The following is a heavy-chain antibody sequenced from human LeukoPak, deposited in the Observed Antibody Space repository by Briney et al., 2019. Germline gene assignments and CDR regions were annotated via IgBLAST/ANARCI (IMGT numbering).Heavy chain of an antibody. J-gene: IGHJ3*02. CDR2: IYHTGSN. Sequence: SETLSLTCIVSGGSISSYYWSWIRQPPGKGLEWIGYIYHTGSNNYSPSLKSRVTMSVDTSKNQFSLKLSSVTAADTAVYYCARARYSNSWYAVDIWGQGTTVTVSS. D-gene: IGHD6-13*01. V-gene: IGHV4-59*08. CDR3: ARARYSNSWYAVDI. CDR1: GGSISSYY.